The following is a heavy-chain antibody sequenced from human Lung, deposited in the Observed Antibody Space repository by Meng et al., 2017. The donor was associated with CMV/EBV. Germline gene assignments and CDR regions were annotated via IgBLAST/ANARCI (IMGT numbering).Heavy chain of an antibody. CDR1: GFTFDDYT. D-gene: IGHD1-26*01. V-gene: IGHV3-43*01. Sequence: GESLKISCAASGFTFDDYTMHWVRQAPGKGLEWVSLISWDGGSTYYADSVKGRFTISRDNSKNSLYLQMNSLRTEDTALYYCAKDRYSGSYSSPGYFDYWXQGQXVTVDS. CDR3: AKDRYSGSYSSPGYFDY. CDR2: ISWDGGST. J-gene: IGHJ4*02.